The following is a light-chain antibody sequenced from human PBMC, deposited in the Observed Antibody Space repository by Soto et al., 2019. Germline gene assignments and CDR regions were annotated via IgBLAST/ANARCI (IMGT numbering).Light chain of an antibody. CDR2: AAS. J-gene: IGKJ1*01. Sequence: MTQAPSSLSSSVGDRVTITCRASQGISTYLAWYQQKPGKAPKLLIYAASTLQSGVPSRFSGSGSGTDFTLTISCLQSQDFATYYCQQYYSYPPTFGQGTKVDI. CDR1: QGISTY. V-gene: IGKV1-8*01. CDR3: QQYYSYPPT.